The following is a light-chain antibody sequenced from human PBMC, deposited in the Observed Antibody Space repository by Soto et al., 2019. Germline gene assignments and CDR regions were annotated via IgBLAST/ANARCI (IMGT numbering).Light chain of an antibody. Sequence: QSVLTQPASVSGSPGQSITISCTGTSSDVGGYNYVSWYQQHPVKAPKLMIYDVTNRPPGVSDRFSGSKSGNTASLTISGLQAEDEADYYCSSYTSSSTPYVFGTGTKLTVL. CDR2: DVT. J-gene: IGLJ1*01. CDR3: SSYTSSSTPYV. CDR1: SSDVGGYNY. V-gene: IGLV2-14*01.